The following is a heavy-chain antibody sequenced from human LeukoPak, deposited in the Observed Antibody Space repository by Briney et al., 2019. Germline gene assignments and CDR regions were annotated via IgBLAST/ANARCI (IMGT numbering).Heavy chain of an antibody. Sequence: GASVKVSCKASGYTFTSYYMHWVRQAPGQGLEWMGIINPSGGSTSYAQKFQGRVTMTRDTSTSTVYMVLSSLRSEDTAVYYCARASWSITMIVVVTPFGMDVWGQGTTVTVSS. CDR1: GYTFTSYY. CDR2: INPSGGST. D-gene: IGHD3-22*01. J-gene: IGHJ6*02. V-gene: IGHV1-46*01. CDR3: ARASWSITMIVVVTPFGMDV.